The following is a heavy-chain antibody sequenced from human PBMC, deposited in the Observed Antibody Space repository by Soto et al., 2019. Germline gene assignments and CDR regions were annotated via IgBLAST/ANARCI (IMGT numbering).Heavy chain of an antibody. V-gene: IGHV5-51*01. CDR2: IFPGNSET. Sequence: GESLKISCKGSGYSFSSNWIGWVRQMPGKGLEWVGIIFPGNSETRYSPSFQGQVTISADKSSSTAYLQWRSLKASDTAMYYCARHAQVGVAGRGARDYYYYGMDVWGQGTTVTVSS. CDR1: GYSFSSNW. D-gene: IGHD6-19*01. CDR3: ARHAQVGVAGRGARDYYYYGMDV. J-gene: IGHJ6*02.